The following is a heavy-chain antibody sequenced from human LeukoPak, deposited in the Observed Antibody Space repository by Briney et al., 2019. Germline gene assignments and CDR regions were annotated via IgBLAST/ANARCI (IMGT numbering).Heavy chain of an antibody. CDR1: GFTFSNYA. V-gene: IGHV3-23*01. CDR2: IVGSGGST. J-gene: IGHJ4*02. CDR3: AKWGDYDILTGYYESDY. D-gene: IGHD3-9*01. Sequence: GGSLRLSCAASGFTFSNYAMSWVRQAPGKGLEWVSAIVGSGGSTYYAASVKGRFTISRDNPKNTLYLQMNSLRAEDTAVYYCAKWGDYDILTGYYESDYWGQGTLVTVSS.